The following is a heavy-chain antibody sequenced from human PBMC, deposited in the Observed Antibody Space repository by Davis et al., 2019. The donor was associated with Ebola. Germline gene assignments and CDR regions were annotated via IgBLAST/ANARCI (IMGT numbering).Heavy chain of an antibody. J-gene: IGHJ4*02. CDR1: GGSVGSDY. D-gene: IGHD5-24*01. CDR3: VRGSDAYKTGY. Sequence: MPSETLSLTFSVPGGSVGSDYWSWIRQSPGKGLEWIAFISNGGRTIYNPSLRGRVTISIDTSKNQFSLEVRSVTAADTAFYYCVRGSDAYKTGYWGQGTLVTVSS. CDR2: ISNGGRT. V-gene: IGHV4-59*02.